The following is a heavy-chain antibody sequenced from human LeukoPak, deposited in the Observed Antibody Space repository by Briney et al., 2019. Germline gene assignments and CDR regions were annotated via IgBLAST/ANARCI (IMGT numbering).Heavy chain of an antibody. J-gene: IGHJ4*02. V-gene: IGHV3-23*01. CDR2: ISGSGGST. D-gene: IGHD6-13*01. CDR1: GFTFSSYA. CDR3: AMNKIAAVVDY. Sequence: GGSLRLSCAASGFTFSSYAMSWVRQAPGKGLEWVSTISGSGGSTYYADSVKGRFTISRDNSKNTLYLQMNSLRAEDTAVYYCAMNKIAAVVDYWGQGTLVTVSS.